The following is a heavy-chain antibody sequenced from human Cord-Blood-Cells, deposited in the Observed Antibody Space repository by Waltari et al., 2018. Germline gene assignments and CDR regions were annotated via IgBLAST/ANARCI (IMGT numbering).Heavy chain of an antibody. CDR3: AGPSGYDPYGMDV. Sequence: QVQLVQSGAEVKKPGASVKVPCKASGYTFTGYYHHRVRQAPGQGLEWMGWINPNSGGTNYAQKFQGRVTMTRDTSISTAYMELSRLRSDDTAVYYCAGPSGYDPYGMDVWGQGTTVTVSS. J-gene: IGHJ6*02. V-gene: IGHV1-2*02. CDR2: INPNSGGT. CDR1: GYTFTGYY. D-gene: IGHD5-12*01.